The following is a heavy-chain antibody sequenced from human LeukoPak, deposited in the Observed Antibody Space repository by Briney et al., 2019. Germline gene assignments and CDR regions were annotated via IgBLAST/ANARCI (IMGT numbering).Heavy chain of an antibody. CDR3: ERLGQQYGDLNWFYP. J-gene: IGHJ5*02. V-gene: IGHV4-59*01. CDR1: GGSISSYY. Sequence: SETLSLTCTVSGGSISSYYWSWIRQPPGKGLEWIGYIYYSGSTNYNPSLKSRVTISVDTSKNQFSLKLRSVTAADTAVHYCERLGQQYGDLNWFYPWGQGTLVTVSS. CDR2: IYYSGST. D-gene: IGHD4-17*01.